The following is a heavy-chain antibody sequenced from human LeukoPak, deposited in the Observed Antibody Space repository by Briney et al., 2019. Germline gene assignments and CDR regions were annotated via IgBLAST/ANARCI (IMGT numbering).Heavy chain of an antibody. J-gene: IGHJ4*02. V-gene: IGHV3-7*01. CDR2: IKQDGSEK. Sequence: GGSLRLSCAASGFTFSSYWMSWVRQAPGKGLEWVANIKQDGSEKYYVDSVKGRFTISRNNAKNSLYLQMNSLRAEDTAVYYCAKDYYDSSGYLPTLGYWGQGTLVTVSS. CDR3: AKDYYDSSGYLPTLGY. D-gene: IGHD3-22*01. CDR1: GFTFSSYW.